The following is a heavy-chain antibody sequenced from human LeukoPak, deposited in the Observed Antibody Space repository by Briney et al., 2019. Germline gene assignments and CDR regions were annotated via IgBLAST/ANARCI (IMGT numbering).Heavy chain of an antibody. Sequence: GGSLRLSCAASGFTFSSYAMSWDRQAPGKGLEWVSAISGSGGSTYYADSVKGRFTISRDNSKNTLYLQMNSLRAEDTAVYYCAKAAGRGYNYGDYFDYWGQGTLVTVSS. V-gene: IGHV3-23*01. CDR3: AKAAGRGYNYGDYFDY. CDR2: ISGSGGST. D-gene: IGHD5-18*01. J-gene: IGHJ4*02. CDR1: GFTFSSYA.